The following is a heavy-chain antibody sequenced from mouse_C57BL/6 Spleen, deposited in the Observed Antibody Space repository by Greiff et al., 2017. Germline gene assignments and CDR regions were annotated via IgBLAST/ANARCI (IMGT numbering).Heavy chain of an antibody. CDR3: VRLDDGYWYFDV. CDR1: GFSFNTYA. CDR2: IRSKSNNYAT. V-gene: IGHV10-1*01. J-gene: IGHJ1*03. D-gene: IGHD2-3*01. Sequence: EVMLVESGGGLVQPKGSLKLSCAASGFSFNTYAMNWVRQAPGKGLEWVARIRSKSNNYATYYADSVKDRFTISRDDSESMLYLQMNNLKTEDTAMYYCVRLDDGYWYFDVWGTGTTVTVSS.